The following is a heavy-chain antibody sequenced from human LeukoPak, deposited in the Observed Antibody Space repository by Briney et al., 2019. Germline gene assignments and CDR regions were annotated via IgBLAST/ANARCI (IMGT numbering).Heavy chain of an antibody. CDR3: ARGRRLTGYYDFDY. V-gene: IGHV1-69*05. J-gene: IGHJ4*02. Sequence: ASVKVSCKASGATFSTYAISWVRQAPGQGLEWMGGIIPTFYTANYAQKFQGRVTITTDESTNTAYMELSSLRSEDTAVYYCARGRRLTGYYDFDYWGQGTLVTVSS. CDR1: GATFSTYA. CDR2: IIPTFYTA. D-gene: IGHD3-9*01.